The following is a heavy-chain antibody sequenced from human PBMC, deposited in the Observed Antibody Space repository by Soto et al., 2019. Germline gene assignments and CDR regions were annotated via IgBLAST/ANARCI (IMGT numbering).Heavy chain of an antibody. CDR3: VKGGYHYFDY. CDR2: ISYDGSNK. V-gene: IGHV3-30*18. CDR1: RFTFSNYC. Sequence: QVQLVESGGGVVQPGRSLRLSCAASRFTFSNYCMHWVRQTPGKGLEWVALISYDGSNKYYADSVKGRFTISRDNYKNTLYLQMNSLRAGDTAVYYCVKGGYHYFDYWGQGNLVTVSS. D-gene: IGHD5-12*01. J-gene: IGHJ4*02.